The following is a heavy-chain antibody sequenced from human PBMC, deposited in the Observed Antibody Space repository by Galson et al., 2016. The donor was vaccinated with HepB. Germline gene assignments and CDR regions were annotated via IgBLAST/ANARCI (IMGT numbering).Heavy chain of an antibody. CDR1: GGSIEARNW. CDR2: IYHSGST. V-gene: IGHV4-4*02. CDR3: ARARLLSSYWPPAGDFYF. D-gene: IGHD6-19*01. Sequence: SETLSLTCAASGGSIEARNWWSWVRQSPGKGLEWIGEIYHSGSTNYNPSLKSRVTISVDKSKNEFSLKLTSVTAADTAMYFCARARLLSSYWPPAGDFYFWGLRTLVTVSS. J-gene: IGHJ4*02.